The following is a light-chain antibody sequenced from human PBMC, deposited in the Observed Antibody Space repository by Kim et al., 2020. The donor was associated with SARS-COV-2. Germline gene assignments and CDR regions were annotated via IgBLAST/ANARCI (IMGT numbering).Light chain of an antibody. J-gene: IGLJ3*02. CDR1: SSDAGGYNY. CDR2: DVS. V-gene: IGLV2-14*01. CDR3: SSYTSSSTWV. Sequence: QSALTQPASVSGSPGQSITISCTGTSSDAGGYNYVSWYQQHPGKAPKLMIYDVSKRPSGVSNRFSGSKSGNTASLTISGLQAEDEADYYCSSYTSSSTWVFGGGTQLTVL.